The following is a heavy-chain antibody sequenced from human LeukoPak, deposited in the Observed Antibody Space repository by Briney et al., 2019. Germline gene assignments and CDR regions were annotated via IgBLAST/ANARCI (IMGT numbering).Heavy chain of an antibody. CDR3: ARSYSTYLHDY. CDR1: GGSISSYY. J-gene: IGHJ4*02. CDR2: IYTSGST. V-gene: IGHV4-4*08. D-gene: IGHD4-11*01. Sequence: SETLSLTCTVSGGSISSYYWSWIRQPPGKGLEWIGYIYTSGSTNYNPSLKRRVTISVDTCKNQFSLKLSSVTAADTAVYYCARSYSTYLHDYWGQGTLVTVSS.